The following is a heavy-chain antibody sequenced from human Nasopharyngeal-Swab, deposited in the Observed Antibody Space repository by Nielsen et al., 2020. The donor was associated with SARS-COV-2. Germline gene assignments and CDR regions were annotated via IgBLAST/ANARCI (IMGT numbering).Heavy chain of an antibody. CDR2: ISSSSSYT. CDR3: ARVSPPLLTGPYYYYGMDV. D-gene: IGHD3-9*01. J-gene: IGHJ6*02. CDR1: GFTFSDYY. Sequence: GESLKISCAASGFTFSDYYMSWIRQAPGKGPEWVSYISSSSSYTNYADSVKGRFTISRDNAKNSLYLQMNSLRAEDTAVYYCARVSPPLLTGPYYYYGMDVWGQGTTVTVSS. V-gene: IGHV3-11*06.